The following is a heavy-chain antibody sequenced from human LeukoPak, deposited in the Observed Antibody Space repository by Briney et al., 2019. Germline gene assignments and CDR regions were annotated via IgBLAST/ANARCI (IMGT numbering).Heavy chain of an antibody. Sequence: SVNVSCKASGGTFSSYAISWVRQAPGQGLEWMGGIIPIFGTANYAQKFQGRVTITADESTSTAYMELSSLRSEDTAVYYCARPDLGYCSSTSCSNDPYYYYGMDVWGQGTTVTVSS. V-gene: IGHV1-69*01. D-gene: IGHD2-2*01. J-gene: IGHJ6*02. CDR1: GGTFSSYA. CDR3: ARPDLGYCSSTSCSNDPYYYYGMDV. CDR2: IIPIFGTA.